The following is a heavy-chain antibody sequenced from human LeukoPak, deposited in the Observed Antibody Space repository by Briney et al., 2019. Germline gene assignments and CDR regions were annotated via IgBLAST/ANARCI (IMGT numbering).Heavy chain of an antibody. J-gene: IGHJ4*02. Sequence: GGSLRLSCTASGFTFSSYAMHWVRQAPGKGLEWVAVISYDGSNKYYADSVKGRFTISRDNSKNTLYLQMNSLRAEDTAVYYCARDRVGATDYFDYWGQGTLVTVSS. V-gene: IGHV3-30-3*01. CDR1: GFTFSSYA. CDR2: ISYDGSNK. CDR3: ARDRVGATDYFDY. D-gene: IGHD1-26*01.